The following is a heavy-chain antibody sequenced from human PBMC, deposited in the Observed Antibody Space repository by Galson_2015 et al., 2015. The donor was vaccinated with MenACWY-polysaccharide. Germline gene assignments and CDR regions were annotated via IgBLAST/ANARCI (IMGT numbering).Heavy chain of an antibody. D-gene: IGHD3-10*01. J-gene: IGHJ6*03. V-gene: IGHV3-23*01. CDR3: SRNRGSNFRYYMDV. Sequence: SLRLSCAASGFTFSNHAMSWVRQAPGKGLEWVSGITSGGGGTHYADSVKGRFTISRDNSKNTVSLQMNSLRAEDTALYYCSRNRGSNFRYYMDVWGKGTTVT. CDR1: GFTFSNHA. CDR2: ITSGGGGT.